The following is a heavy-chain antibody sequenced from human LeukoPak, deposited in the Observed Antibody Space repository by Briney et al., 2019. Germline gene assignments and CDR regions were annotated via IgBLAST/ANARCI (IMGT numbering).Heavy chain of an antibody. J-gene: IGHJ5*02. CDR1: GFTFSSYG. CDR2: IRYDGSNK. CDR3: AKDLAIFGVVPDPPWFDP. Sequence: GGSLRLSCAASGFTFSSYGMHWVRQAPGKGLEWVAFIRYDGSNKYYADSVKGRFTISRDNSKNTLYLQMNSLRAEDTAVYYCAKDLAIFGVVPDPPWFDPWGQGTLVTVSS. V-gene: IGHV3-30*02. D-gene: IGHD3-3*01.